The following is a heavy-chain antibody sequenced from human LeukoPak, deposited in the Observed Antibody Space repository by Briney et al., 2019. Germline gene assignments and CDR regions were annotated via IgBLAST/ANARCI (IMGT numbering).Heavy chain of an antibody. CDR3: ARDHPLAMVAFDY. Sequence: GGSLRLSCAASGFTFSSYWMSWVRQAPGKGLEWVANIKQDGSEKKYVDSVKGRFTISRDNAKNSLYLQMNSLRAEDTAVYYCARDHPLAMVAFDYWGQGTPVTVSS. CDR2: IKQDGSEK. V-gene: IGHV3-7*01. CDR1: GFTFSSYW. D-gene: IGHD5-18*01. J-gene: IGHJ4*02.